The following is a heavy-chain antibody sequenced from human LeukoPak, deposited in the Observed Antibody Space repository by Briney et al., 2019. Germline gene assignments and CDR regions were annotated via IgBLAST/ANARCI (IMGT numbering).Heavy chain of an antibody. CDR1: GYTFTDYE. CDR3: ARSPYYYGSGSHTRFGF. D-gene: IGHD3-10*01. Sequence: ASVKVSCKTSGYTFTDYEINWVRQATGQGLEWMGWMNPNSGNTAYAQNFQGRVTMTTNTSIRTAYMELSNLRSEDTAVYYCARSPYYYGSGSHTRFGFWGQGTLVTVSS. J-gene: IGHJ4*02. V-gene: IGHV1-8*01. CDR2: MNPNSGNT.